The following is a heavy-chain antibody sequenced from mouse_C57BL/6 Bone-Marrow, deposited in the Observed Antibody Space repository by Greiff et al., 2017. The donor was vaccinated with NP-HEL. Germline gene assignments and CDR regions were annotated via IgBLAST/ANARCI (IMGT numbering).Heavy chain of an antibody. CDR3: VRHDDGYYHYFDY. J-gene: IGHJ2*01. Sequence: EVQLVESGGGLVQPKGSLKLSCAASGFSFNTYAMNWVRQAPGKGLEWVARIRSKSNNYATYYADSVKDRFTISRDDSESMLYLQMNNLKTEDTAMYYCVRHDDGYYHYFDYWGQGTTLTVSS. CDR1: GFSFNTYA. V-gene: IGHV10-1*01. CDR2: IRSKSNNYAT. D-gene: IGHD2-3*01.